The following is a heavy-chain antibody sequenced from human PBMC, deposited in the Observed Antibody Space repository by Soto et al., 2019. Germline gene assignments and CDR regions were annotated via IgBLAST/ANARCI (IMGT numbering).Heavy chain of an antibody. D-gene: IGHD6-13*01. CDR3: ARLGQQLVYYYYYYGMDV. V-gene: IGHV4-39*01. J-gene: IGHJ6*02. CDR1: GASIRSTSYY. CDR2: IYYSGST. Sequence: SETLSLTCSVSGASIRSTSYYWGWIRQPPGKGLEWIGSIYYSGSTHYSPSLKSRIIMSIDTSTNQFSLKLSSVTAADTAVYYCARLGQQLVYYYYYYGMDVWGQGTTVTVSS.